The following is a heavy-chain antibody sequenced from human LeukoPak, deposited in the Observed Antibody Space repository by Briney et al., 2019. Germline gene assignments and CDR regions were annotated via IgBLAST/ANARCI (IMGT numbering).Heavy chain of an antibody. V-gene: IGHV3-30*02. CDR1: GFTFSSYG. CDR3: AKRYYGSGRHSFDY. Sequence: PGGSLRLSCAASGFTFSSYGMHWVRQAPGKGLERVAFIRYDGSNKYYADSVKGRFTISRDNPKNTLYLQMNSLRAEDTAVYYCAKRYYGSGRHSFDYWGQGTLVTVSS. CDR2: IRYDGSNK. J-gene: IGHJ4*02. D-gene: IGHD3-10*01.